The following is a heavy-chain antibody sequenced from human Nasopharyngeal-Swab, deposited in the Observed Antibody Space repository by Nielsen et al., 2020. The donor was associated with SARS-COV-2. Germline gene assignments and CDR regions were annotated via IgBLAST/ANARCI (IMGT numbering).Heavy chain of an antibody. J-gene: IGHJ4*02. CDR1: GLTFSKAC. V-gene: IGHV3-15*01. CDR3: STGGYTSGLDY. CDR2: IKSRSDGGTT. D-gene: IGHD5-18*01. Sequence: GGSLRLSCAASGLTFSKACMNWVRQAPGRGLEWVGRIKSRSDGGTTYYAAPVKGRFTIFRDDSENTVYLQMNSLQTDDTAVYYCSTGGYTSGLDYWGQGTRVTVSS.